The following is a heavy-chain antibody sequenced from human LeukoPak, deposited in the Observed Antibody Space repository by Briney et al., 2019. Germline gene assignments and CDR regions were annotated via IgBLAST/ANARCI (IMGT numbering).Heavy chain of an antibody. CDR1: GGSISSGGYS. CDR2: IYHSGST. J-gene: IGHJ4*02. D-gene: IGHD3-22*01. V-gene: IGHV4-30-2*01. Sequence: SETLSLTCAVSGGSISSGGYSWSWIRQPPGKGLEWIGYIYHSGSTYYNPSLKSRVTISVDRSKNQFPLKLSSVTAADTAVYYCAREGNYYDSSGYYDYWGQGTLVTVSS. CDR3: AREGNYYDSSGYYDY.